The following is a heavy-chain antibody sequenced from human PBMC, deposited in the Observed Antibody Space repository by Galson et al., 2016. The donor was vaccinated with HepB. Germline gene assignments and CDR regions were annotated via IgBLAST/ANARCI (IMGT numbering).Heavy chain of an antibody. V-gene: IGHV6-1*01. CDR1: GDSVSNNHDA. CDR3: ARGACYSFDI. D-gene: IGHD2-15*01. J-gene: IGHJ3*02. Sequence: CAISGDSVSNNHDAWNWIRQSPSRGLEWLGRTYRGSNQYAASMRGRIAINSDTSTNQFSLQLSSVTPEDTGLYYCARGACYSFDIWGQGTMVTVSS. CDR2: TYRGSN.